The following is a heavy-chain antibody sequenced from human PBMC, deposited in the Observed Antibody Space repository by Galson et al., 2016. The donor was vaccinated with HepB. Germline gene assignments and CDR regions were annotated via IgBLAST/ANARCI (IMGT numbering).Heavy chain of an antibody. V-gene: IGHV3-7*01. J-gene: IGHJ4*02. Sequence: SCAVSGFTLSYHWMNWVRQAPGKGLEWVATIKGDGSEKRYVDSVKGRFTLSRGNAESSLFLQMDSLRAEDTAVYYCARLGGSGWTSDFWGQGTLVTVSS. CDR3: ARLGGSGWTSDF. CDR2: IKGDGSEK. D-gene: IGHD6-19*01. CDR1: GFTLSYHW.